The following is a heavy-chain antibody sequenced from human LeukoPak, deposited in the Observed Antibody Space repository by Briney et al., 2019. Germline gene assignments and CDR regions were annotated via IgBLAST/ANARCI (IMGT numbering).Heavy chain of an antibody. J-gene: IGHJ4*02. CDR1: GFTFSSYT. V-gene: IGHV3-23*01. CDR2: ISGSGGST. CDR3: AKDGALNYYGSGSYYLVGFDY. Sequence: PGGSLRLSCAASGFTFSSYTMSWVRQAPGKGLEWVSAISGSGGSTYYADSVKGRFTISRDNSKNTLYLQMNSLRAEDTAVYYCAKDGALNYYGSGSYYLVGFDYWGQGTLVTVSS. D-gene: IGHD3-10*01.